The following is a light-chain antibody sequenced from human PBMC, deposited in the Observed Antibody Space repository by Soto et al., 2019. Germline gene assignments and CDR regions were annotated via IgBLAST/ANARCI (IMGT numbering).Light chain of an antibody. CDR2: EGT. J-gene: IGLJ3*02. CDR1: SSDVGSYNL. V-gene: IGLV2-23*01. Sequence: QSALTQPAAVSGSPGQSITISCTGTSSDVGSYNLVSWYQQHPGNAPKLMIYEGTKRPSGISNRFSGSKSGNTASLTISGLQAEDEADYYCCSYAGLSAWVFGGGTKLTVL. CDR3: CSYAGLSAWV.